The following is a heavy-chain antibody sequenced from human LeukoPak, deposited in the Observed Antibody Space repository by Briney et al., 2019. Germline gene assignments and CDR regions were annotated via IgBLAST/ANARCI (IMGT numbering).Heavy chain of an antibody. V-gene: IGHV3-30-3*01. J-gene: IGHJ4*02. CDR1: GFTFSDYA. D-gene: IGHD4-17*01. CDR2: ISYDGSNK. CDR3: ANTVTSDY. Sequence: QPGRSLRLSCAASGFTFSDYALHWVRQAPGRGLEWVAVISYDGSNKYYADSVKGRFTISRDNSKNTLYLQMSSLRAEDTAVYYCANTVTSDYWGQGTLVIVSS.